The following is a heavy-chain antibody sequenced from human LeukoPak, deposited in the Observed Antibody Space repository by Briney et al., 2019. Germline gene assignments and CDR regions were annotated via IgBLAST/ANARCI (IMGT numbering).Heavy chain of an antibody. CDR3: AREHYDSSGDASNWFDP. D-gene: IGHD3-22*01. CDR1: GYTFTGYY. CDR2: INPNSGGT. Sequence: GASVTVSFKASGYTFTGYYMHWVRQAPGQGLEWMGWINPNSGGTNYAQKFQGRVTMTRDTSISTAYMELSRLRSDDTAVYYCAREHYDSSGDASNWFDPWGQGTLVTVSS. V-gene: IGHV1-2*02. J-gene: IGHJ5*02.